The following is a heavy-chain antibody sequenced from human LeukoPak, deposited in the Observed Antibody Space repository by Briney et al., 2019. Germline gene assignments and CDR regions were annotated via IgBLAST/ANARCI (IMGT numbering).Heavy chain of an antibody. D-gene: IGHD3-22*01. Sequence: SETLSLTCTVSGDSISSSSSYWGWIRQPPGKGLEWIGNIYYNGTTYSNPSLKSRVTISIDTSKNQFSLKLSSVTAADTAVYYCARDTRVTYYYDSRDYYYGMDVWGQGTTVTVSS. CDR3: ARDTRVTYYYDSRDYYYGMDV. CDR2: IYYNGTT. CDR1: GDSISSSSSY. J-gene: IGHJ6*02. V-gene: IGHV4-39*07.